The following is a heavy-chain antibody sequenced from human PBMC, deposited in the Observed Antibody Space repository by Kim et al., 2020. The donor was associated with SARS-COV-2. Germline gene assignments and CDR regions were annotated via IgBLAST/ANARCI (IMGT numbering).Heavy chain of an antibody. CDR2: IYSGGST. Sequence: GGSLRLSCAASGFTVSSNYMSWVRQAPGKGLEWVSVIYSGGSTYYADSVKGRFTISRDNSKNTLYLQMNSLRAEDTAVYYCARSGADHASWGAQQLGLIYYYYYGMTSGAKGPRSPSP. CDR1: GFTVSSNY. V-gene: IGHV3-66*01. J-gene: IGHJ6*02. D-gene: IGHD6-13*01. CDR3: ARSGADHASWGAQQLGLIYYYYYGMTS.